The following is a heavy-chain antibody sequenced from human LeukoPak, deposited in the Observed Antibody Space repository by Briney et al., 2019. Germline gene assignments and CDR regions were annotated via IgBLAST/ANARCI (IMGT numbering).Heavy chain of an antibody. CDR2: ISSSGGTI. CDR3: AELGITMIGGV. J-gene: IGHJ6*04. D-gene: IGHD3-10*02. V-gene: IGHV3-48*03. CDR1: GFTFSSYE. Sequence: GGSLRLSCAASGFTFSSYEMNWVRQALGKGLEWVSYISSSGGTIYYADSVKGRFTISRDNAKNSLYLQMNSLRAEDTAVYYCAELGITMIGGVWGKGTTVTISS.